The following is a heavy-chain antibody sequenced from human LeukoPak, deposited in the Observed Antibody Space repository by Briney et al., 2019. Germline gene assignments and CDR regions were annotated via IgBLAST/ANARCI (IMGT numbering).Heavy chain of an antibody. CDR2: IYYSGSI. CDR3: ARQKSGSYGLFDY. D-gene: IGHD1-26*01. V-gene: IGHV4-39*01. Sequence: SETLSLTCTVSGGSISSSSHYWGWIRQPPGKGLEWIGSIYYSGSIYYNPSLKSRVTISVDTSKNQFSLKLSSVTAADTSVYYCARQKSGSYGLFDYWGQGTLVTVSS. CDR1: GGSISSSSHY. J-gene: IGHJ4*02.